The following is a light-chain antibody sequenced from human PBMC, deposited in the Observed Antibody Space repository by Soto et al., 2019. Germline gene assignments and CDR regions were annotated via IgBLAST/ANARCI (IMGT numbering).Light chain of an antibody. Sequence: IVLTQSPGTLSLSPGERATVSCRASETIGRAYFAWYQHRPGRTPRLVLSATSNRAAGIPDRFGGSGSGADFTLTISGVEPEDFAVYYCHQDATSPFTFGQGTKLEI. CDR3: HQDATSPFT. V-gene: IGKV3-20*01. CDR2: ATS. J-gene: IGKJ2*01. CDR1: ETIGRAY.